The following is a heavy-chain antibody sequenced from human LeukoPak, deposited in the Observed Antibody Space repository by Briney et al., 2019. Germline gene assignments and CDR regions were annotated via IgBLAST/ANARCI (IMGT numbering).Heavy chain of an antibody. CDR1: GDSLSSNSVA. CDR3: ARSRLYCFDY. D-gene: IGHD4/OR15-4a*01. V-gene: IGHV6-1*01. J-gene: IGHJ4*02. Sequence: SQTPSLTCAISGDSLSSNSVAWHWIRQSPSRGLEWQGRTYYRSKWYNDYSLSVKSRITTNPDTSKNQFSLQLNSVTPEDTALYYCARSRLYCFDYWGQGTLVPVSS. CDR2: TYYRSKWYN.